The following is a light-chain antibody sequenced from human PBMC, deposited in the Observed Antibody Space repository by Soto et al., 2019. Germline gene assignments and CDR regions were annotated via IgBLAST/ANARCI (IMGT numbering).Light chain of an antibody. CDR1: QSVRSN. Sequence: MMTQSPATLSVSPGERATLSCRASQSVRSNLAWYQQKSGQAPRLIIYGVSTRDSSIPGRFSGSGSGTECTLPISSLQSEDFAGYYCQQYNYWPWTFGQGTKVEIK. CDR3: QQYNYWPWT. CDR2: GVS. J-gene: IGKJ1*01. V-gene: IGKV3-15*01.